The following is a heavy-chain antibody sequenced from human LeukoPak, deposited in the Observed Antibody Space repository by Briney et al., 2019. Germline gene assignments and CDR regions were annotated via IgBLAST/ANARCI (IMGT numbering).Heavy chain of an antibody. CDR3: AKGLYPYGSGSFPGPPAYYFDY. CDR1: GFIFDDYD. J-gene: IGHJ4*02. V-gene: IGHV3-9*01. Sequence: GGSLRLSCAASGFIFDDYDMHWVRQAPGKGLEWVSGISWNSGSIGYADSVKGRFTISRDNAKNSLYLQMNSLRAEDTALYYCAKGLYPYGSGSFPGPPAYYFDYWGQGTLVTVSS. CDR2: ISWNSGSI. D-gene: IGHD3-10*01.